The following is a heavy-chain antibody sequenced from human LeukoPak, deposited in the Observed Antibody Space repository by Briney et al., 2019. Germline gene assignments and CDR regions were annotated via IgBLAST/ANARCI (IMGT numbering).Heavy chain of an antibody. CDR3: AKDVDPFGSGSYVEGFDY. V-gene: IGHV3-30*04. D-gene: IGHD3-10*01. Sequence: GGSLRLSCAASGFTFSSYAMHWVRQAPGKGLEWVAVISYDGSNKYYADSVKGRFTISRDNSKNTLYLQMNSLRAEDTAVYYCAKDVDPFGSGSYVEGFDYWGQGTLVTVSS. CDR2: ISYDGSNK. J-gene: IGHJ4*02. CDR1: GFTFSSYA.